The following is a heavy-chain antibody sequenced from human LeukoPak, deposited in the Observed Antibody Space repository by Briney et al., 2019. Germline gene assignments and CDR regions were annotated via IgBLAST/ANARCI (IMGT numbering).Heavy chain of an antibody. CDR3: ARHSSSWYYFDY. D-gene: IGHD6-13*01. Sequence: PSETLSLTCAVYGGSFSGYYWSWIRQPPGKGLEWIGEINHSGSTNYNGSLKSRVTISADTSKNQFSLKLSSVTAADTAVYYCARHSSSWYYFDYWGQGTLVTVSS. CDR2: INHSGST. J-gene: IGHJ4*02. V-gene: IGHV4-34*01. CDR1: GGSFSGYY.